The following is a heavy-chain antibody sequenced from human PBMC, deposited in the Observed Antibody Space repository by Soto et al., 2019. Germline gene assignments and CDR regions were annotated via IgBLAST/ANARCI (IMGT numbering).Heavy chain of an antibody. CDR2: IKEDGSKK. CDR3: ARDAFDI. Sequence: EVQLVESRGGLVQPGGSLRLSCAASGFSLSGSWMSRVRQAPGRGLEWLANIKEDGSKKYYVDSVKGRFTISRDNARNSLYLQMNSLRAEDTAVYYCARDAFDIWGQGTLVTVSS. CDR1: GFSLSGSW. V-gene: IGHV3-7*04. J-gene: IGHJ3*02.